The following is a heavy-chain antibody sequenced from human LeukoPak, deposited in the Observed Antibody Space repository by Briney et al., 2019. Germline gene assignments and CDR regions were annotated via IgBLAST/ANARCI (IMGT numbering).Heavy chain of an antibody. D-gene: IGHD2-8*01. CDR1: GGSISSYY. J-gene: IGHJ4*02. CDR3: ARDIVRYFDY. V-gene: IGHV4-59*12. Sequence: PSETLSLTCTVSGGSISSYYWSWIRQPPGKGLEWIGYIYYSGSTNYNPSLKSRVTISVDTSKNQFSLKLSSVTAADTAVYYCARDIVRYFDYWGQGTLVTVSS. CDR2: IYYSGST.